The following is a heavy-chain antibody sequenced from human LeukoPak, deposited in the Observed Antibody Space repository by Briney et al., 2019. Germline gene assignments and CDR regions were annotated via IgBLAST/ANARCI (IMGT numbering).Heavy chain of an antibody. Sequence: GGSLRLSCAASGFTFSRYGMHWVRQAPGKGLEWVAVISYDGSNKYYGDSVKGRFTISRDNSKNTLYLQMNSLRAEDTAVYYCAKLGFSGVGELTLFDYWGQGTLVTVSS. V-gene: IGHV3-30*18. CDR1: GFTFSRYG. CDR2: ISYDGSNK. D-gene: IGHD3-10*01. J-gene: IGHJ4*02. CDR3: AKLGFSGVGELTLFDY.